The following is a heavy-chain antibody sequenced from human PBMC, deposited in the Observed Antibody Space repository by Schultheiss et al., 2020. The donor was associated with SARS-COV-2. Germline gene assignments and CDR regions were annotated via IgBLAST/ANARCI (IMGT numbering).Heavy chain of an antibody. CDR3: AKDAGYCSSTSCYTGFDY. J-gene: IGHJ4*02. Sequence: GGSLRLSCAASGFTFSSYAMSWVRQAPGKGLEWVSAISGSGGSTYYADSVKGRFTISRDNSKNTLYLQMNSLRAEDTAVYYCAKDAGYCSSTSCYTGFDYWGQGTLVTVSS. CDR1: GFTFSSYA. D-gene: IGHD2-2*02. CDR2: ISGSGGST. V-gene: IGHV3-23*01.